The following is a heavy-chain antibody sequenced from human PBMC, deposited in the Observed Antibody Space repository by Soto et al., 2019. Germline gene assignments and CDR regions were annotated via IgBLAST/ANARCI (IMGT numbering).Heavy chain of an antibody. Sequence: QVQLVQSGAEVKKPGSSVRVSCKASGDTFNFYSINWVRQAPGLGLEWMGRINPILSMSNYAQRFQGIVTMTADKSTRTADMELSSLRSDDTAMYYCASSYGSGYRAFDSWGQGALVTVSS. CDR3: ASSYGSGYRAFDS. V-gene: IGHV1-69*02. CDR2: INPILSMS. J-gene: IGHJ4*02. D-gene: IGHD3-10*01. CDR1: GDTFNFYS.